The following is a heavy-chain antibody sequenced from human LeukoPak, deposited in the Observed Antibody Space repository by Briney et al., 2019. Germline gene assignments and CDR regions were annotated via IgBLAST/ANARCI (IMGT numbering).Heavy chain of an antibody. V-gene: IGHV3-23*01. CDR3: ARVGGYCSSTSCSPLFDY. D-gene: IGHD2-2*01. CDR2: ISSGGGST. Sequence: GGTLKLSCAASGFTFSTYGMSWVRQAPGKGLEWVSAISSGGGSTFYADSVKGRFTISRDNSKNTLYLQMNSLRAEDTAVYYCARVGGYCSSTSCSPLFDYWGQGTLVTVSS. CDR1: GFTFSTYG. J-gene: IGHJ4*02.